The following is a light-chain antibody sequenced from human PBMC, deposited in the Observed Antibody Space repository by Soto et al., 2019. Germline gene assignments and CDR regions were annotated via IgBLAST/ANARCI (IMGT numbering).Light chain of an antibody. CDR2: EVR. Sequence: QSALTQPASVSGSPGQSITISCTGTSSDVGGYKYVSWFQQHPGKAPKLMIYEVRNRPSGVSNRFSGSKSGNTASLTISGLQAEDEADYYCSSYTSTSTPFVFGTGTKVTVL. J-gene: IGLJ1*01. CDR3: SSYTSTSTPFV. V-gene: IGLV2-14*01. CDR1: SSDVGGYKY.